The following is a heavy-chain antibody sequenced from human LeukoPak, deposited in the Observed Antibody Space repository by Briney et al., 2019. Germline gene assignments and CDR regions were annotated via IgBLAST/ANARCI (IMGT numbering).Heavy chain of an antibody. D-gene: IGHD3-10*01. V-gene: IGHV3-43D*04. Sequence: GGSLRLSCAASGFTFDDYAMHRVRQAPGKGLEWVSLISWDGGSTYYADSVKGRFTISRDNSKNSLYLQMNSLRAEDTALYYCAKVAMVRGVITRYYYYGMDVWGKGTTVTVSS. CDR2: ISWDGGST. CDR1: GFTFDDYA. J-gene: IGHJ6*04. CDR3: AKVAMVRGVITRYYYYGMDV.